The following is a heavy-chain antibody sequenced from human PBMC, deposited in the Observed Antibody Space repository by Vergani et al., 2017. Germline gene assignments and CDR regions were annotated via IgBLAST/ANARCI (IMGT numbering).Heavy chain of an antibody. J-gene: IGHJ4*02. D-gene: IGHD5-24*01. V-gene: IGHV4-59*01. CDR2: IYYSGST. CDR3: ARGTWMATYFDY. Sequence: QVQLQESGPGLVKPSENPSLTCPVSGGSISSYYWGWFRQPPGKGLEWIGYIYYSGSTNYNPSLKSRVTISVDTSKNQFSLKLRSVTAADTAVYYCARGTWMATYFDYWGQGTLVTVSS. CDR1: GGSISSYY.